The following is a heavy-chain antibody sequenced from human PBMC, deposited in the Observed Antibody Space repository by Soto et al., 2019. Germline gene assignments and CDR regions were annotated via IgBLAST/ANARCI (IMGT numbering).Heavy chain of an antibody. V-gene: IGHV3-33*08. CDR1: GFTFDIYG. CDR3: ARDDWARVTEDSLEYYGLDV. D-gene: IGHD2-21*01. J-gene: IGHJ6*02. CDR2: ISYDEQIK. Sequence: QVRLVESGGGVVQPGTSLRLSCTTSGFTFDIYGIHWVRQAPGKGLEWVAIISYDEQIKHYADSVKGRVSISRDNSKNTVDLEISSLRAEDTAVYYCARDDWARVTEDSLEYYGLDVWGQGTTVTVS.